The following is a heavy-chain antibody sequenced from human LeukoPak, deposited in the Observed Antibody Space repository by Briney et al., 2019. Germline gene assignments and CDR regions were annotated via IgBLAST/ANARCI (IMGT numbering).Heavy chain of an antibody. CDR1: GGSFSGYY. Sequence: PSETLSLTCAVYGGSFSGYYWSWIRRPPGKGLEWIGEINHSGSTNYNPSLKSRVTISVDTSKNQFSLKLSSVTAADTAVYYCARESTFDYWGQGTLVTVSS. J-gene: IGHJ4*02. CDR2: INHSGST. V-gene: IGHV4-34*01. CDR3: ARESTFDY.